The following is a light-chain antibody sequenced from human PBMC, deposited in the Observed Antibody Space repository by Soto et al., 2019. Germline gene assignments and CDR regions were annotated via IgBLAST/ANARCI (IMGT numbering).Light chain of an antibody. J-gene: IGKJ5*01. Sequence: EILMTQSPATLSASPGEGATLSCGASKSISSNLAWYQQNPGQAPRLLIYSAYIRATGIPASFSATGSGTAFTLTISSLQSEDFALYYCQQYNNWHLITFGHGTRLEIK. CDR1: KSISSN. CDR3: QQYNNWHLIT. V-gene: IGKV3-15*01. CDR2: SAY.